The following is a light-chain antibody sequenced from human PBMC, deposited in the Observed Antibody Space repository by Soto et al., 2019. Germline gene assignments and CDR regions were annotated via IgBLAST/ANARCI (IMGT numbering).Light chain of an antibody. CDR2: GAS. Sequence: EIVMTQSPATLSVSPGERATLSCRASQSVYNNLAGYQQKPGQAPRLLIYGASTRAPGIPARFSGSGSGTDFTLTISSLQSEDFAVYYCQQYNTWPPVTFGPGTKVDI. CDR1: QSVYNN. V-gene: IGKV3-15*01. CDR3: QQYNTWPPVT. J-gene: IGKJ3*01.